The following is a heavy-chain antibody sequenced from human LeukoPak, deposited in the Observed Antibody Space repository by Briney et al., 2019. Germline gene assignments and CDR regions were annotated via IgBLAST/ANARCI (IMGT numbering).Heavy chain of an antibody. CDR2: INHSGST. J-gene: IGHJ4*02. D-gene: IGHD3-10*01. V-gene: IGHV4-34*01. CDR3: ARINGSGSYYNFGTIDY. CDR1: GGSFSGYY. Sequence: PSETLSLTCAVYGGSFSGYYWSWIRQPPGKGLEWIGEINHSGSTNYNPSLKSRVTISVDTSKNQFSLKLSSVTAADTAVYYCARINGSGSYYNFGTIDYWGQGTLVTVSS.